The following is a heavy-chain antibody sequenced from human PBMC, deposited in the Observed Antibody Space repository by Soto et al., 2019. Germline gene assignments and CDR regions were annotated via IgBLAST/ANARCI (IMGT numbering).Heavy chain of an antibody. V-gene: IGHV1-69*02. CDR3: ASGTTDYYDSSGLDY. J-gene: IGHJ4*02. Sequence: QVQLVQSGAEVKKPGSSVKVSCKASGGTFSSYTISWVRQAPGQGLEWMGRIIPILGIANYAQKFQGRVTITADKATSTAYMELSSLRSEDTAVYYCASGTTDYYDSSGLDYWGQGTLVTVSS. CDR2: IIPILGIA. CDR1: GGTFSSYT. D-gene: IGHD3-22*01.